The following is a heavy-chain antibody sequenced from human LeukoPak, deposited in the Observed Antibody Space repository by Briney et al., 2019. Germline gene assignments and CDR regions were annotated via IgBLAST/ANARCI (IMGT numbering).Heavy chain of an antibody. Sequence: PGGSLRLACAASGFTFGDYHMGSIRQAPGKGLEWVSYISYSGITIHYADSVKVRFPISRDNSKNSLNMQMTSLRVEDTAVYYCVRDLTVPATSNWFDPWGRGTLVTVSS. CDR3: VRDLTVPATSNWFDP. V-gene: IGHV3-11*04. J-gene: IGHJ5*02. D-gene: IGHD2-15*01. CDR1: GFTFGDYH. CDR2: ISYSGITI.